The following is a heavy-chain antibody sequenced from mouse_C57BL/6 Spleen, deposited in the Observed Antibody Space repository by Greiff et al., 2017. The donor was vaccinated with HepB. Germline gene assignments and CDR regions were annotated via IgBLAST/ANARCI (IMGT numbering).Heavy chain of an antibody. Sequence: QVQLQQSGPELVKPGASVKISCKASGYTFTDYYINWVKQRPGQGLEWIGWIYPGSGNTKYNEKFKGKATLTVDTSSSTAYMQLSSLTSEDSAVYFCARFPYYYGSSLYYFDYWGQGTTLTVSS. CDR2: IYPGSGNT. CDR3: ARFPYYYGSSLYYFDY. J-gene: IGHJ2*01. CDR1: GYTFTDYY. D-gene: IGHD1-1*01. V-gene: IGHV1-84*01.